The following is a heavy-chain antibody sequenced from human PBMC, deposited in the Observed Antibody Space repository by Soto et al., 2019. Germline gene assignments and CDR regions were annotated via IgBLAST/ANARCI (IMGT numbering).Heavy chain of an antibody. D-gene: IGHD4-4*01. J-gene: IGHJ4*02. CDR1: GYTLTDNY. CDR2: INPNGGT. V-gene: IGHV1-2*02. Sequence: QAQLVQSGAEVKRPGASVKVSCKASGYTLTDNYMHWVRQAPGQELVWMGWINPNGGTNYAQKFQGRVTMTRDTCISTAYMELSRLRSDDTAVYYRARCLTALTTLLAYWGQGTLVTVST. CDR3: ARCLTALTTLLAY.